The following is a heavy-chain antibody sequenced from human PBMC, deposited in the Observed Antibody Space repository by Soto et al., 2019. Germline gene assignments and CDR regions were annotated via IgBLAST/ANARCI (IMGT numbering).Heavy chain of an antibody. CDR3: GKDTLDCSGGDCPLYYYYGMDV. J-gene: IGHJ6*02. CDR1: GFTFRSYG. V-gene: IGHV3-30*18. Sequence: QVQLVESGGGVVQPGRSLRLSCAASGFTFRSYGMHWVRQAPDKGLEWLAVISNDGTNKYLADSVKGRLTLSRDNSRNTLSLEINNLRPEDTAVYYCGKDTLDCSGGDCPLYYYYGMDVWGQGTTVTVSS. D-gene: IGHD2-15*01. CDR2: ISNDGTNK.